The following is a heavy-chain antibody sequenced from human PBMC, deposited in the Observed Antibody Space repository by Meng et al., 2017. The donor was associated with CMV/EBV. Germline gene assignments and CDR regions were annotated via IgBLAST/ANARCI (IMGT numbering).Heavy chain of an antibody. Sequence: LRLSCAISGDSVSSNSAAWNWIRQSPSRGLKWLGRTYYRSKWYNDYAVSVKSRITINPDTSKNQFSLQLNSVTPEDTAVYYCARGGGDTAMVDYWGQGTLVTVSS. D-gene: IGHD5-18*01. CDR2: TYYRSKWYN. V-gene: IGHV6-1*01. J-gene: IGHJ4*02. CDR3: ARGGGDTAMVDY. CDR1: GDSVSSNSAA.